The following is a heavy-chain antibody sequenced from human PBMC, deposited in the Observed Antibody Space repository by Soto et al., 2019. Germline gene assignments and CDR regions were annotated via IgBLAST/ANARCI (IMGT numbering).Heavy chain of an antibody. D-gene: IGHD2-8*01. CDR2: ISYDGSNK. CDR1: GFTFSSYG. CDR3: AKDSRYCTDGVCYPPLVHY. Sequence: GGSLRLSCAASGFTFSSYGMHWVRQAPGKGLEWVAVISYDGSNKYYADSVKGRFTISRDNSKNTLYLQMNSLRAEDTAVYYCAKDSRYCTDGVCYPPLVHYWGQGTLVTVSS. V-gene: IGHV3-30*18. J-gene: IGHJ4*02.